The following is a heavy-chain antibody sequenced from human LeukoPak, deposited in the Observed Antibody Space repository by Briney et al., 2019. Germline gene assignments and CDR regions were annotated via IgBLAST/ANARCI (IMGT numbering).Heavy chain of an antibody. CDR2: ISGSGGST. J-gene: IGHJ4*02. V-gene: IGHV3-23*01. Sequence: GGSLRLSCAASGFTFSSYAMSWVRQAPGKGLEWVSAISGSGGSTYYADSVKGRFTISRDNSKNTLYLQMNSLRAEDTAVYYCAKGRLDCDSSGLDYFDYWGQGTLVTVSS. D-gene: IGHD3-22*01. CDR1: GFTFSSYA. CDR3: AKGRLDCDSSGLDYFDY.